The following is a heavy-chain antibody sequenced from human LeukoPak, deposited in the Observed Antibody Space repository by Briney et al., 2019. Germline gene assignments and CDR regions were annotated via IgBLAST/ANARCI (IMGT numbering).Heavy chain of an antibody. CDR2: ISGSGGST. CDR1: GFTFSSYG. Sequence: PGGSLRLSCAASGFTFSSYGMHWVRQAPGKGLEWVSAISGSGGSTYYADSVKGRFTISRDNSKNTLYLQMNSLRAEDTAVYYCAKSGVWGSYRYAAFDYWGQGTLVTVSS. V-gene: IGHV3-23*01. J-gene: IGHJ4*02. D-gene: IGHD3-16*02. CDR3: AKSGVWGSYRYAAFDY.